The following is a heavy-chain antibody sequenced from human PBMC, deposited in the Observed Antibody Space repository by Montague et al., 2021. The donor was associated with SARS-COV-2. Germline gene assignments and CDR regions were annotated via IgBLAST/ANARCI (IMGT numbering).Heavy chain of an antibody. V-gene: IGHV4-39*01. D-gene: IGHD4-17*01. CDR1: GGSLRTSSYY. Sequence: LSLTCTFSGGSLRTSSYYWGWIRQPPGKGLDWIGSIYYSGSTYYNPSLKSRVTISVDTSKNQFSLKLSSVTAADTAVYYCAMRGGALDAFDIWGQGTMVIVSS. CDR3: AMRGGALDAFDI. J-gene: IGHJ3*02. CDR2: IYYSGST.